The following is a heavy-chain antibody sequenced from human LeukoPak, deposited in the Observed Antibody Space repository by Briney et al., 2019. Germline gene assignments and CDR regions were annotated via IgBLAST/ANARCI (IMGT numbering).Heavy chain of an antibody. Sequence: SETLSLTCAVYGGSFSGYYWSWIRQPPGKGLEWIGEINHSGSTNYNPSLKSRVTISVDTSKNQFSLKLSSVTAADTAVYYCARGQKGWLQFGWFDPWGQGTLVTVSS. J-gene: IGHJ5*02. V-gene: IGHV4-34*01. CDR3: ARGQKGWLQFGWFDP. CDR1: GGSFSGYY. D-gene: IGHD5-24*01. CDR2: INHSGST.